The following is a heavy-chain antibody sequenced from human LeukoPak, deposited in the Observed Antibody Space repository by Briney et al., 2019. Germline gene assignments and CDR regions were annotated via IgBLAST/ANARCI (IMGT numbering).Heavy chain of an antibody. CDR3: ARESSWDSNGYWRDAFDI. D-gene: IGHD3-22*01. CDR2: IDYSGSA. J-gene: IGHJ3*02. CDR1: GGSISNFH. V-gene: IGHV4-59*01. Sequence: PSETLSLTCTISGGSISNFHWSWVRQPPGKGLEWIGHIDYSGSASYNPSLESRVIISIDTSKNHFSLKLSSGTAADTAMYYCARESSWDSNGYWRDAFDIGGQGTMVTVSS.